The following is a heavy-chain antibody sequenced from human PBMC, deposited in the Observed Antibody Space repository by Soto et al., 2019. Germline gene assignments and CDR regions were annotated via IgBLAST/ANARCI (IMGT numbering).Heavy chain of an antibody. J-gene: IGHJ4*02. CDR2: NSGGGDKT. CDR1: GFTLRSYA. CDR3: ARGGLYVLTGVSHFDY. D-gene: IGHD3-9*01. Sequence: PAGALRLSCAASGFTLRSYAMSWVRQAPGKGLEWVSVNSGGGDKTYYADSVKGRFTVSRDNSKNTLYLQLNNLRAEGTAVYFCARGGLYVLTGVSHFDYWGQGALVTVSS. V-gene: IGHV3-23*01.